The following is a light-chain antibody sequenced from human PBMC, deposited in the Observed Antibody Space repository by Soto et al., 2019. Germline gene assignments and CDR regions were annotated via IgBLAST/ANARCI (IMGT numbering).Light chain of an antibody. CDR2: AAS. J-gene: IGKJ2*01. Sequence: DIQMTHSPSSLSASVGDRVTITCRASQTISSYLNWYQQKPGKAPKLLIYAASSLQSGVPSRFSGSGSGIYFALSISSLHPEDFAIYYRQQSYNTPQYTLGQGTKVDI. V-gene: IGKV1-39*01. CDR1: QTISSY. CDR3: QQSYNTPQYT.